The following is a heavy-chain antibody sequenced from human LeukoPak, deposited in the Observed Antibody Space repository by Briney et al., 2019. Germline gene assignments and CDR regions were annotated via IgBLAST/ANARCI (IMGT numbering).Heavy chain of an antibody. J-gene: IGHJ5*02. CDR3: ARTSHESVLYWSDP. Sequence: ALVKVSCEASGYTFTTYGIGWVRQAPGQGLEWMGWISGYNGNTNYAQKFQGRVTMTTDTSTSTAYMELRSLRSDDTAVYYCARTSHESVLYWSDPWGQGTLVNVSS. CDR1: GYTFTTYG. CDR2: ISGYNGNT. V-gene: IGHV1-18*01. D-gene: IGHD3-16*01.